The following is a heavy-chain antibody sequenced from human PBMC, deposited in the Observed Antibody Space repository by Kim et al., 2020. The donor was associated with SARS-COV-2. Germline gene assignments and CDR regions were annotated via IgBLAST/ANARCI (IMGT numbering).Heavy chain of an antibody. D-gene: IGHD3-10*01. Sequence: SVKVSCKASGGTFSSYAISWVRQAPGQGLEWMGRIIPILGIANYAQKFQGRVTITADKSTSTAYMELSSLRSEDTAVYYCARSLPRHYYGSGSYPFGGGMDVWGQGPTVTVSS. J-gene: IGHJ6*02. CDR2: IIPILGIA. CDR3: ARSLPRHYYGSGSYPFGGGMDV. CDR1: GGTFSSYA. V-gene: IGHV1-69*04.